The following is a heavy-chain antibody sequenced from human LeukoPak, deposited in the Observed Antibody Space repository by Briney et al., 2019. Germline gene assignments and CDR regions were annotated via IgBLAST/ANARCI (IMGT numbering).Heavy chain of an antibody. J-gene: IGHJ6*02. D-gene: IGHD1-1*01. CDR2: SGSSGDSI. CDR3: ARCTTGTKGDIVYYYYGIDV. CDR1: GFTISRYD. V-gene: IGHV3-48*03. Sequence: PGGSLRLSCTASGFTISRYDMNWVRQAPGKGLEWVSYSGSSGDSIYYADSVKGRFTISRGNAKNSLYLQMNSLRAEDTAVYYCARCTTGTKGDIVYYYYGIDVWGQGTTVTVSS.